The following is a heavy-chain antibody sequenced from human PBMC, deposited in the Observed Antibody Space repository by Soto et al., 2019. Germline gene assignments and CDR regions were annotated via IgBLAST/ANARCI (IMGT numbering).Heavy chain of an antibody. CDR3: ARQKAAGSLYYYYYGMDV. CDR1: GFTFSGSA. V-gene: IGHV3-73*01. Sequence: PGGSLRLSCASSGFTFSGSAMHWVRQASGKGLEWVGRIRSKANSYATAYAASVKGRFTISRDDSKNTAYLQMNSLKTEDTAVYYCARQKAAGSLYYYYYGMDVWGQGTTVTVSS. J-gene: IGHJ6*02. CDR2: IRSKANSYAT. D-gene: IGHD6-13*01.